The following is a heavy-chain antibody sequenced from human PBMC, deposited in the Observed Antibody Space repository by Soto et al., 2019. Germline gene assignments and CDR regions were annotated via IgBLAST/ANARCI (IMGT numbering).Heavy chain of an antibody. CDR2: ISSSGITI. CDR3: SSTTTVTPYYLEY. J-gene: IGHJ4*02. D-gene: IGHD4-17*01. V-gene: IGHV3-48*03. Sequence: EVQLVESGGGLVQPGGSLRLSCAASGFTFSSYEMNWVRQATGKGLEWVSYISSSGITIHYADSVKGRFTISRDNAKNSLYLQMNSLRAEDTAVYYCSSTTTVTPYYLEYWGQGTLVTVSS. CDR1: GFTFSSYE.